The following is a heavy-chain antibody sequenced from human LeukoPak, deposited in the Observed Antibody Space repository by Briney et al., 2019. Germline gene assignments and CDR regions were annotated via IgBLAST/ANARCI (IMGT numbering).Heavy chain of an antibody. Sequence: ASVKVSCKASGYTFTGYYMHWVRQAPGQGLEWMGWINPNSGGTNYAQKFQGRVTMTRDTSISTAYMELSRLRSDDTAVYYCARGRLIRCSSTSCPQRSDPWGQGTLVTVSS. D-gene: IGHD2-2*01. J-gene: IGHJ5*02. CDR2: INPNSGGT. CDR3: ARGRLIRCSSTSCPQRSDP. CDR1: GYTFTGYY. V-gene: IGHV1-2*02.